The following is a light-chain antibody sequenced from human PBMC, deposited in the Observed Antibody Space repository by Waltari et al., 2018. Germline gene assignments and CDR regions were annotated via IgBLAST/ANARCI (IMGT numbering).Light chain of an antibody. CDR1: SSDAGGYNY. V-gene: IGLV2-8*01. Sequence: QSALTQPPSASGSPGQSVTISCTGTSSDAGGYNYVSWYQQHPGKAPKLMIYEVSKRHAGVPARFSCSKSGNTASLTVSGLQAEEEADYYCSSYAASNNRVFGGGTKLTVL. CDR2: EVS. J-gene: IGLJ2*01. CDR3: SSYAASNNRV.